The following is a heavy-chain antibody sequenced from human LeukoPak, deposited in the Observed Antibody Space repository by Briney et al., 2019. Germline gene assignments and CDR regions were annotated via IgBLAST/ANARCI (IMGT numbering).Heavy chain of an antibody. V-gene: IGHV1-18*01. D-gene: IGHD1-7*01. CDR3: ARALGSGTHYYYYYMDV. J-gene: IGHJ6*03. CDR1: GYTFPNYG. Sequence: ASVKVSCKASGYTFPNYGVSWVRQAPGQGLEWMGWVSGYNGNTNFAKNVQGRVTMTTDASTSTAYMELRSLISDDTAVYYCARALGSGTHYYYYYMDVWGKGTTVTVSS. CDR2: VSGYNGNT.